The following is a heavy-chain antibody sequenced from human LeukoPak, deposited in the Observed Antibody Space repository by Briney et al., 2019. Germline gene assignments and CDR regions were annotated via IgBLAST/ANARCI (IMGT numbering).Heavy chain of an antibody. D-gene: IGHD5-18*01. CDR3: ASGHVDTAMVTSDY. Sequence: SVKVSCKASGGTFSSYAISWVRQAPGQGLEWMGGITPIFGTANYAQKFQGRVTITADESTSTAYMELSSLRSEDTAVYYCASGHVDTAMVTSDYWGQGTQVTVSS. J-gene: IGHJ4*02. CDR1: GGTFSSYA. CDR2: ITPIFGTA. V-gene: IGHV1-69*13.